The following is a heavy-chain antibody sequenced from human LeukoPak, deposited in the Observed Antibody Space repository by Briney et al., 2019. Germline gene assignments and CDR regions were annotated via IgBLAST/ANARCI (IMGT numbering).Heavy chain of an antibody. V-gene: IGHV3-48*02. Sequence: GGSLRLSCVGSGFTLSRYSINWVRQAPGKGLERVSYISGSSTTTCYADSVKGRFTISRDNAKNSLYLQMNSLRDEDTAVYYCARVPFAYDIWDQGIVVTVSS. CDR3: ARVPFAYDI. CDR2: ISGSSTTT. J-gene: IGHJ3*02. CDR1: GFTLSRYS.